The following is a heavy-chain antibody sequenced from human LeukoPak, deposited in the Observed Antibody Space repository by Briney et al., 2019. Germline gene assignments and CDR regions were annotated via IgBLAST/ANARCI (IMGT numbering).Heavy chain of an antibody. J-gene: IGHJ4*02. V-gene: IGHV4-34*01. D-gene: IGHD3-22*01. Sequence: SETLSLTCAVYGGSFSGYYWSWIRQPPGKGLEWIGEINHSGSTNYNPSLKSRVTISVDTSKNQFSLKLSSVTAADTAVYYCARHATMIVVVPEYYFDYWGQGTLVTVSS. CDR2: INHSGST. CDR3: ARHATMIVVVPEYYFDY. CDR1: GGSFSGYY.